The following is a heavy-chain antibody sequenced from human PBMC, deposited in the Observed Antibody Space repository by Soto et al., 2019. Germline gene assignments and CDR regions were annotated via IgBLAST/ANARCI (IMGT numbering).Heavy chain of an antibody. Sequence: PSETLSLTCTVSGGSISSYYWNWIRQPPGKGLEWIGYIYYSGSTNYNPSLKSRVTISVDTSKNQFSLKLSSVTAADTAVYYCARVYYDILTGPNWFDPWGQGTLVTVSS. CDR2: IYYSGST. J-gene: IGHJ5*02. CDR1: GGSISSYY. D-gene: IGHD3-9*01. V-gene: IGHV4-59*01. CDR3: ARVYYDILTGPNWFDP.